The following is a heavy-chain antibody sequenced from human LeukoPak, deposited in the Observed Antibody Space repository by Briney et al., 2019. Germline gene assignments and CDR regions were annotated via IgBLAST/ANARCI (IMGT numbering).Heavy chain of an antibody. V-gene: IGHV1-2*02. CDR2: INPSSGGT. CDR3: ARADRLHGGPYLIGP. D-gene: IGHD2-21*01. CDR1: GYTFNTYG. J-gene: IGHJ5*02. Sequence: ASVKVSCKASGYTFNTYGISWVRQAPGQGLEWMGWINPSSGGTSSAQKFQGRVTMTRDTSITTVYMEVRWLTSDDTAVYYCARADRLHGGPYLIGPWGQGTLVTVSS.